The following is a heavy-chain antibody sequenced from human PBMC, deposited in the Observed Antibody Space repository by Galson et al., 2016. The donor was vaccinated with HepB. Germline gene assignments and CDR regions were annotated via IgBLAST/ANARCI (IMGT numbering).Heavy chain of an antibody. J-gene: IGHJ2*01. CDR3: ARAGFSTSWPSDIYWYFDR. CDR2: INWIGGST. D-gene: IGHD2-2*01. Sequence: SLRLSCAASGFPFDDYGMSWVRQAPGKGLEWVSGINWIGGSTGYADSVKGRFTISRDNAKNSLYLQMNSLRAEDTALYYCARAGFSTSWPSDIYWYFDRWGRGTLVTVSS. CDR1: GFPFDDYG. V-gene: IGHV3-20*04.